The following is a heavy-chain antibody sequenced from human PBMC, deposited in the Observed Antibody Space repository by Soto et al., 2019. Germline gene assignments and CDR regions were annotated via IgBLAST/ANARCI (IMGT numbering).Heavy chain of an antibody. D-gene: IGHD2-15*01. CDR2: ISSSGSTI. CDR3: ARDLVVDIVVVVAAPFHYGMDV. Sequence: GGSLRLSCAASGFTFSDYYMSWIRQAPGKGLEWVSYISSSGSTIYYADSVKGRFTISRDNAKNSLYLQMNSLRAEDTAVYYCARDLVVDIVVVVAAPFHYGMDVWGQGTTVTVSS. J-gene: IGHJ6*02. CDR1: GFTFSDYY. V-gene: IGHV3-11*01.